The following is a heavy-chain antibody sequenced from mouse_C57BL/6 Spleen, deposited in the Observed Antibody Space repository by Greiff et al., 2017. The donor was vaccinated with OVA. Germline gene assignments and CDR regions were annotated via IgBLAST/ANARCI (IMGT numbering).Heavy chain of an antibody. J-gene: IGHJ4*01. CDR2: IYPGSGST. V-gene: IGHV1-55*01. Sequence: QVQLQQPGAELVKPGASVKMSCKASGYTFTSYWITWVKQRPGQGLEWIGDIYPGSGSTNYTEKFKSKATLTVDTAASTAYMQLSSLTSEDSAVYYCASYYYGSSYDAMDYWGQGTSVTVSS. CDR1: GYTFTSYW. D-gene: IGHD1-1*01. CDR3: ASYYYGSSYDAMDY.